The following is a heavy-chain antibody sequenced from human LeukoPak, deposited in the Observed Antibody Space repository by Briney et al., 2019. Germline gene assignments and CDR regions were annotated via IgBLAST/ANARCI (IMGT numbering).Heavy chain of an antibody. Sequence: ASVEVSCKASGYTFTSYGISWVRQAPGQGLEWMGWISAYNGNTNYAQKLQGRVTMTTDTSTSTAYMELRSLRSDDTAVYYCARVPKVRGVTRLNLFDPWGQGTLVTVSS. V-gene: IGHV1-18*01. CDR1: GYTFTSYG. D-gene: IGHD3-10*01. CDR3: ARVPKVRGVTRLNLFDP. CDR2: ISAYNGNT. J-gene: IGHJ5*02.